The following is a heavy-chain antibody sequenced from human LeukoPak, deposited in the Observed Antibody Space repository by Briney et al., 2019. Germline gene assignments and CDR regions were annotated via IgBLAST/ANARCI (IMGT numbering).Heavy chain of an antibody. CDR3: ASDGDDYGYGMDV. J-gene: IGHJ6*02. D-gene: IGHD4-17*01. CDR2: ISSSSSTI. V-gene: IGHV3-11*01. CDR1: GFTFSDYY. Sequence: GGSLRLSCAASGFTFSDYYISWILQAAGKGLEWFSYISSSSSTIYYADSVKCRFTISRENAKKSLYLQMESLRAEDTAVYYCASDGDDYGYGMDVWGQGTTVTVSS.